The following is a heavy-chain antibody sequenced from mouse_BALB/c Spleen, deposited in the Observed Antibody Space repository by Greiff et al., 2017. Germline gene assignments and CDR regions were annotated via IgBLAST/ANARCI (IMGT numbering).Heavy chain of an antibody. V-gene: IGHV2-9*02. CDR3: ARAPVVAKGYAMDY. CDR1: GFSLTSYG. Sequence: VQRVESGPGLVAPSQSLSITCTVSGFSLTSYGVHWVRQPPGKGLEWLGVIWAGGSTNYNSALMSRLSISKDNSKSQVFLKMNSLQTDDTAMYYCARAPVVAKGYAMDYWGQGTSVTVSS. D-gene: IGHD1-1*01. J-gene: IGHJ4*01. CDR2: IWAGGST.